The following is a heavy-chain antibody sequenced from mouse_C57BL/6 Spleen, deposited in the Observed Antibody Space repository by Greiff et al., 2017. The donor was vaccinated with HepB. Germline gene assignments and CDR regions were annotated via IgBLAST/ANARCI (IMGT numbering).Heavy chain of an antibody. J-gene: IGHJ3*01. CDR3: ARDYGSSPWLAY. Sequence: EVQLQQSGPELVKPGASVKMSCKASGYTFTDYNMHWVKQSHGKSLEWIGYINPNNGGTSYNQKFKGKATLTVNKSSSTAYMELRSLTSEDSAVYYCARDYGSSPWLAYWGQGTLVTVSA. CDR1: GYTFTDYN. CDR2: INPNNGGT. V-gene: IGHV1-22*01. D-gene: IGHD1-1*01.